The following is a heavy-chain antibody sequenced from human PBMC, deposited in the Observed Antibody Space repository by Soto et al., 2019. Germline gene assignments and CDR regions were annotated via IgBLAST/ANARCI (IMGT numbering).Heavy chain of an antibody. J-gene: IGHJ6*02. CDR2: ISWNSVSI. D-gene: IGHD3-10*01. CDR1: GFNFNDYG. Sequence: PGGSLRLSCAASGFNFNDYGMHWVRQAPGKGLEWVSSISWNSVSIGYADSVKGRFTISRDNVKNSLYLQMNSLRAEDTALYYCAKDMENGYNPYYYYGMDVWGQGTTVTVSS. V-gene: IGHV3-9*01. CDR3: AKDMENGYNPYYYYGMDV.